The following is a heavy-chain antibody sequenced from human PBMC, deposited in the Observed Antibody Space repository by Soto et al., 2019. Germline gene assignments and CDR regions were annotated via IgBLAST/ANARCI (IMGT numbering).Heavy chain of an antibody. CDR3: AKDPDISGWYQTDLDY. V-gene: IGHV3-23*01. CDR2: ISNNGGST. D-gene: IGHD6-19*01. Sequence: GGSLRLSCAASGFIFSSFAMSWVRQAPGKGLEWVSTISNNGGSTYSADSVKGRFTISRDNSKNTLYLQMNSLRAEDTAVYYCAKDPDISGWYQTDLDYWGQGTLVSGSS. J-gene: IGHJ4*02. CDR1: GFIFSSFA.